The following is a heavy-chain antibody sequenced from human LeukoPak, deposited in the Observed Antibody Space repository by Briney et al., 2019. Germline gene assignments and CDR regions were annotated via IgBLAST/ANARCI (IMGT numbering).Heavy chain of an antibody. CDR1: LYTFPHYY. CDR2: INPSGGST. J-gene: IGHJ5*02. Sequence: SVTVSCKPCLYTFPHYYMHWLRQAPAQGLEGMGIINPSGGSTSYAQKYQGRVTMTRDTSTSTVYMELSSLRSEDTAVYYCARSGLLITIIVAGSWFDPWGQGTLVTVSS. V-gene: IGHV1-46*01. CDR3: ARSGLLITIIVAGSWFDP. D-gene: IGHD3-22*01.